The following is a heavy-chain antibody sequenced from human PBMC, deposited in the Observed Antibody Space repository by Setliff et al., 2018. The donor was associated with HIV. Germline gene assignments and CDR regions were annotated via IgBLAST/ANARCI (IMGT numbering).Heavy chain of an antibody. D-gene: IGHD6-13*01. CDR2: IYISGST. CDR1: GGSISSYY. V-gene: IGHV4-4*07. J-gene: IGHJ4*02. Sequence: PSETLSLTCTVSGGSISSYYWSWIRQPAGKGLEWIGHIYISGSTNYNPSFNSRVTMSVDTSKNQFSLRLTSVTAADTAVYYCARFAVSNSWFLWGQGTLVTVSS. CDR3: ARFAVSNSWFL.